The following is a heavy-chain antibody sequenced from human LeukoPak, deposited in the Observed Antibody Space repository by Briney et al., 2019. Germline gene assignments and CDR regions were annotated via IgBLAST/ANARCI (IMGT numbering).Heavy chain of an antibody. CDR1: GGSISSYY. Sequence: SETLSLTCTVSGGSISSYYWSWIRQPPGKGLEWIGYIYYTGSTNYNPSLKSRVTISVDTSKNQFSLKLSSVTAADTAVYYCARDLCGGDCSDDAFDIWGQGTMVTVSS. CDR3: ARDLCGGDCSDDAFDI. D-gene: IGHD2-21*02. V-gene: IGHV4-59*01. J-gene: IGHJ3*02. CDR2: IYYTGST.